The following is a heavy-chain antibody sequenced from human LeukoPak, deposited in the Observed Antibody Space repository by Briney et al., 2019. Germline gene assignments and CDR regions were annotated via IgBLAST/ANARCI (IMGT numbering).Heavy chain of an antibody. CDR2: INPNSGGT. CDR3: ARDPSDTAMANFDY. J-gene: IGHJ4*02. CDR1: GYTFTGYY. Sequence: ASVKVSCKASGYTFTGYYMHWVRQAPGQGLEWMGWINPNSGGTNYAQKFQGRVTMTRDTSISTAYMELSRLRSDDAAVYYCARDPSDTAMANFDYWGQGTLVAVSS. V-gene: IGHV1-2*02. D-gene: IGHD5-18*01.